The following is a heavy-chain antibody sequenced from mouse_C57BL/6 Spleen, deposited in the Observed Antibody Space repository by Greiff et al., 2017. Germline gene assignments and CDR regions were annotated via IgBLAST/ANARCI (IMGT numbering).Heavy chain of an antibody. CDR1: GYTFTDYY. CDR2: INPYNGGT. V-gene: IGHV1-19*01. CDR3: ARKGDYVLAY. D-gene: IGHD2-4*01. Sequence: VQLQQSGPVLVKPGASVKMSCKASGYTFTDYYMNWVKQSHGKSLEWIGVINPYNGGTSYNQKFKGKATLTVDKSSSTAYMELNSLTSEDSAVCYCARKGDYVLAYWGQGTLVTVSA. J-gene: IGHJ3*01.